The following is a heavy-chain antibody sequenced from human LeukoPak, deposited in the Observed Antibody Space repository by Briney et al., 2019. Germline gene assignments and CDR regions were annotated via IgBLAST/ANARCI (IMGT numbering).Heavy chain of an antibody. D-gene: IGHD6-13*01. CDR2: IWYDGSNK. V-gene: IGHV3-33*06. CDR3: AKDLNAAAPGY. Sequence: GGSLRLSCAASGFTFSSYGMHWVRQAPGKGLEWVAVIWYDGSNKYYADSVKGRFTISRDNCKNTLYLQMNSLRAEDTAVYYCAKDLNAAAPGYWGQGTLVTVSS. J-gene: IGHJ4*02. CDR1: GFTFSSYG.